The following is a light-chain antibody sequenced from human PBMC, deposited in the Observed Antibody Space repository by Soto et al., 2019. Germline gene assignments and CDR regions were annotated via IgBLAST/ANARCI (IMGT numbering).Light chain of an antibody. CDR3: QQYYSYPLT. Sequence: AIRMTQSPSSFSASTGDRVTITCRASQGISSYLAWYQQKPGKAPKLLIYAASTLQSGVPSRFSGSGSGTDFTLTISCLQSEDFAAYYCQQYYSYPLTFGQGTGLEIK. V-gene: IGKV1-8*01. J-gene: IGKJ5*01. CDR1: QGISSY. CDR2: AAS.